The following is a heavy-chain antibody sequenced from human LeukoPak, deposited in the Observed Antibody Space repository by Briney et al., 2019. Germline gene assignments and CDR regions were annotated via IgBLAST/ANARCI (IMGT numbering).Heavy chain of an antibody. CDR3: ARDSLGLRGRSLNWFDP. D-gene: IGHD3-16*01. V-gene: IGHV1-8*01. CDR2: MNPNSGNT. J-gene: IGHJ5*02. Sequence: ASVKVSCKASGYTFTSYDINWVRQATGQGLEWMGWMNPNSGNTGYAQKFQGRVTMTRNTSISTAYMELSRLRSDDTAVYYCARDSLGLRGRSLNWFDPWGQGTLVTVSS. CDR1: GYTFTSYD.